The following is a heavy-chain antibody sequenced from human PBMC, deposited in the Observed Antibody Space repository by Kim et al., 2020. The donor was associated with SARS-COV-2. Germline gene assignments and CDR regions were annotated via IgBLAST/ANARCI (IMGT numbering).Heavy chain of an antibody. Sequence: SETLSLTCTVSGGSISSGGYYWSWIRQHPGKGLEWIGYIYYSGSTYYNPSLKSRVTISVDTSKNQFSLKLSSVTAADTAVYYCARAYNGGLITMIVVAHRHYYVDVWGKGTTVTVSS. CDR2: IYYSGST. CDR1: GGSISSGGYY. V-gene: IGHV4-31*03. D-gene: IGHD3-22*01. CDR3: ARAYNGGLITMIVVAHRHYYVDV. J-gene: IGHJ6*03.